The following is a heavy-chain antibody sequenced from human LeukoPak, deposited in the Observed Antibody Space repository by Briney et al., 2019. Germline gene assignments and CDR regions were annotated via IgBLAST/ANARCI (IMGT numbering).Heavy chain of an antibody. D-gene: IGHD5/OR15-5a*01. CDR1: GLTFSNYA. Sequence: GGSLRLSCEASGLTFSNYAMHWVRQAPGKGLEWVAGLSFDGRNAYYPDSVKGRLTISRDNSRDTLYLQVNSVRPEDTAVYFCAREGNGGSANIGSDAFDIWGQGTTVTVTS. V-gene: IGHV3-30*04. J-gene: IGHJ3*02. CDR3: AREGNGGSANIGSDAFDI. CDR2: LSFDGRNA.